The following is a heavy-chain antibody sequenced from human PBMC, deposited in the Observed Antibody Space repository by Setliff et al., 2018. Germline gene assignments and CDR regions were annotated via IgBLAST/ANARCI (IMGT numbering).Heavy chain of an antibody. D-gene: IGHD6-19*01. CDR2: VIPVFGTA. V-gene: IGHV1-69*13. CDR3: ARGKMDVVAVAGKYCVMDV. CDR1: GGTFRTDG. J-gene: IGHJ6*02. Sequence: SVKVSCKASGGTFRTDGFNWVRQAPGQGLEWMGRVIPVFGTAKYAQKFQGRVTITADESTSTAYMELSSLRSEDTAVFYCARGKMDVVAVAGKYCVMDVWGQGTTVTVSS.